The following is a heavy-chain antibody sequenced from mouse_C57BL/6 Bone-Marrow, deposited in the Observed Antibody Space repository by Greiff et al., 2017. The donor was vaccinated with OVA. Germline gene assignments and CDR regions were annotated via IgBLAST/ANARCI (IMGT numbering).Heavy chain of an antibody. CDR3: TGGMVTTCAFDY. CDR2: IRNKANNHAT. J-gene: IGHJ2*01. Sequence: DVKLQESGGGLVQPGGSMKLSCAASGFTFSDAWMDWVRQSPEKGLEWVAEIRNKANNHATYYAESVKGRFTISRDDSKSSVYLQMNSLRAEDTGIYYCTGGMVTTCAFDYWGQGTTLTVSS. CDR1: GFTFSDAW. D-gene: IGHD2-2*01. V-gene: IGHV6-6*01.